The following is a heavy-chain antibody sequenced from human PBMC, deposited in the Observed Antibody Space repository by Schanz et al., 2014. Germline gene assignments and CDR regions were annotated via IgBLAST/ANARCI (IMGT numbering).Heavy chain of an antibody. CDR1: GGSIRSGTYY. Sequence: QVQLQESGPGLVKPSQTLSLTCTVSGGSIRSGTYYWSWIRQPAGKALEWVGRVFPNGITNYNPSRKTRYTISLNTSRNRYSLTLRALAAADTAVDYCARDTTWRLDLWGRGTRVTVSS. D-gene: IGHD1-1*01. J-gene: IGHJ2*01. CDR2: VFPNGIT. CDR3: ARDTTWRLDL. V-gene: IGHV4-61*02.